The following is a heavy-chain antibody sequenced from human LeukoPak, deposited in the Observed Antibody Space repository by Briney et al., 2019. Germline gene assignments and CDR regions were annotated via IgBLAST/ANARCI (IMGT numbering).Heavy chain of an antibody. J-gene: IGHJ3*02. CDR2: IYYSGST. Sequence: SETLSLTCNVSGGSISSYYWSWIRQPPGKGLEWIGYIYYSGSTNYNPSLKSRVTISVDTSKNQFSLKLSSVTAADTAVYYCARDRGWNSGSFHMNDAFDIWGQGTMVTVSS. CDR3: ARDRGWNSGSFHMNDAFDI. CDR1: GGSISSYY. D-gene: IGHD1-26*01. V-gene: IGHV4-59*01.